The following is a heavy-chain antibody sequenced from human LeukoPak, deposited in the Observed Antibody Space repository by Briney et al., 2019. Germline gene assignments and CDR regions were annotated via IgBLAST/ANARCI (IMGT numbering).Heavy chain of an antibody. V-gene: IGHV1-2*04. Sequence: ASVKVSCKASGYTFTGYYMHWVRQAPGQGLEWMGWINPNSGGTNYAQKFQGWVTMTRDTSISTAYMELSRLRSDDTAAYYCARDTLLLWFGEGPEYYYYYYGMDVWGQGTTVTVSS. J-gene: IGHJ6*02. CDR1: GYTFTGYY. CDR2: INPNSGGT. D-gene: IGHD3-10*01. CDR3: ARDTLLLWFGEGPEYYYYYYGMDV.